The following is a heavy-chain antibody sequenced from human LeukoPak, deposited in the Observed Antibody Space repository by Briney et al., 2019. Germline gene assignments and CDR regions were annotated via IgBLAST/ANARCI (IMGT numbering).Heavy chain of an antibody. J-gene: IGHJ4*02. CDR3: ARGVRGVFYYFDY. Sequence: PGGSLRLSCAASGFTFSDYYMSWIRQAPGTGLEWVSYISSSSSYTNYADSVKGRFTISRDNAKNSLYLQMNSLRAEDTAVYYCARGVRGVFYYFDYWGQGTLVTVSS. CDR1: GFTFSDYY. V-gene: IGHV3-11*06. D-gene: IGHD3-10*01. CDR2: ISSSSSYT.